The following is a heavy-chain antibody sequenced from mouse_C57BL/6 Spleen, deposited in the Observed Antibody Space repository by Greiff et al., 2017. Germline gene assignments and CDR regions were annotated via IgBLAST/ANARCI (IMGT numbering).Heavy chain of an antibody. CDR1: GYTFTSYW. CDR3: ARGVIMPYDLDY. D-gene: IGHD2-4*01. Sequence: QVQLQQPGAELVKPGASVKLSCKASGYTFTSYWMHWVKQRPGKGLEWIGMIHPNSGSSNYNKKFKSKATLAVDKSSSTASMRLSSLTSAVSAVDCCARGVIMPYDLDYWGQGTTLTVSS. J-gene: IGHJ2*01. V-gene: IGHV1-64*01. CDR2: IHPNSGSS.